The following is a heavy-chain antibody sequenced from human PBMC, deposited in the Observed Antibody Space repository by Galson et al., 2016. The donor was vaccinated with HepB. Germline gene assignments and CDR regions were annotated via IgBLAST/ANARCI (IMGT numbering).Heavy chain of an antibody. D-gene: IGHD5-18*01. CDR1: GDSISSYF. CDR3: ARDLYSYGYRNYFDY. CDR2: IHTAGST. V-gene: IGHV4-4*07. J-gene: IGHJ4*02. Sequence: TLSLTCTVSGDSISSYFWSWIRQPAGKGLEWIGRIHTAGSTNYNPSLKSRATMSVDTSKNQFSLKLSSVTAADTAVYYCARDLYSYGYRNYFDYWGQGTLVTVSS.